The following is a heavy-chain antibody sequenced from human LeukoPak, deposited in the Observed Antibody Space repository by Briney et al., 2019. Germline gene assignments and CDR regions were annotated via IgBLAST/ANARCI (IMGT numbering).Heavy chain of an antibody. V-gene: IGHV1-2*02. J-gene: IGHJ4*02. Sequence: ASVKVSCKASGYTFTGYYLHWVRQAPGQGLEWMGWINPNTGGTNYAQKFQGRVTMTRDTSISTAYMEVTRLRSDDTAVYYCARGWLRSNYWGQGTLVTVSS. CDR3: ARGWLRSNY. CDR1: GYTFTGYY. CDR2: INPNTGGT. D-gene: IGHD5-12*01.